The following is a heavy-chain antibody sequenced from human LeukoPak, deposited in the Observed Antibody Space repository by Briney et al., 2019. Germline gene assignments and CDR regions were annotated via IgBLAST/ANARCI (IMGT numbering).Heavy chain of an antibody. CDR3: ARGQGGYCSSTSCNWFDP. V-gene: IGHV4-34*01. Sequence: GSLRLSCAASNFIFSSYWMSWVRQPPGKGLEWIGEINHSGSTNYNPSLKSRVTISVDTSKNQFSLKLSAVTAADTAVYYCARGQGGYCSSTSCNWFDPWGQGTLVTVSS. CDR1: NFIFSSYW. J-gene: IGHJ5*02. CDR2: INHSGST. D-gene: IGHD2-2*01.